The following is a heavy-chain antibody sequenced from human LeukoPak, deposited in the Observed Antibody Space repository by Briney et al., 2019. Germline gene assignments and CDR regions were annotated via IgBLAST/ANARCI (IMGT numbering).Heavy chain of an antibody. CDR1: GGSISSYY. D-gene: IGHD3-3*01. CDR3: ARTAYYDFWSGYYSPYYYYYYMDV. J-gene: IGHJ6*03. V-gene: IGHV4-4*09. CDR2: IYTSGST. Sequence: KSSETLPLTCTVSGGSISSYYWSWIRQPPGKGLEWIGYIYTSGSTNYNPSLKSRVTISVDTSKNQFSLKLSSVTAADTAVYYCARTAYYDFWSGYYSPYYYYYYMDVWGKGTTVTVSS.